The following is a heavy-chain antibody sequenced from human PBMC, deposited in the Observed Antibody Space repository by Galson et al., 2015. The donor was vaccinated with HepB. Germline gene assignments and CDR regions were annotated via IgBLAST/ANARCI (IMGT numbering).Heavy chain of an antibody. CDR3: AHAGYSSSWYKKRPRSFDY. Sequence: PALVTPTQTLTLTCTFSGFSLSTGGVGVGWIRQPPGKALEWLALIYWDDDKRYSPSLKSRLTITKDTSKNQVVLTMTNMDPVDTATYYCAHAGYSSSWYKKRPRSFDYWGQGTLVTVSS. CDR1: GFSLSTGGVG. D-gene: IGHD6-13*01. J-gene: IGHJ4*02. CDR2: IYWDDDK. V-gene: IGHV2-5*02.